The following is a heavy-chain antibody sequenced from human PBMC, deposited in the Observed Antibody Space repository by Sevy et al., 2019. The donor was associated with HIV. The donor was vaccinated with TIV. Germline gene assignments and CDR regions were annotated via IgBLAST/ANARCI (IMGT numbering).Heavy chain of an antibody. D-gene: IGHD5-12*01. CDR1: GFTFSSFG. CDR3: DIHGYDDDAP. J-gene: IGHJ5*02. CDR2: ISYDGRNE. Sequence: GGSLRLSCAASGFTFSSFGIHWVRQAPGKGLVWVALISYDGRNEFYADSVKGRFTISRDNSKNTVYLQMNSLRAEDTAVYYCDIHGYDDDAPWGQGTLVTVSS. V-gene: IGHV3-30*03.